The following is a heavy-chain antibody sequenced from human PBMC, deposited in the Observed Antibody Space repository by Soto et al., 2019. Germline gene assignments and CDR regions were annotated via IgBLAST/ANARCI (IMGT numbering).Heavy chain of an antibody. V-gene: IGHV3-23*01. CDR1: GFTFTKYA. J-gene: IGHJ4*02. CDR3: AKDTYSSSWYF. D-gene: IGHD2-2*01. Sequence: GGSLILSCAASGFTFTKYAMTWVRQAPGKGLEWVSSISKSGGDTYYADSVKGRFTISRDNSKNTLYLQMNGLRAEDTALYFCAKDTYSSSWYFWGQGTLVTVSS. CDR2: ISKSGGDT.